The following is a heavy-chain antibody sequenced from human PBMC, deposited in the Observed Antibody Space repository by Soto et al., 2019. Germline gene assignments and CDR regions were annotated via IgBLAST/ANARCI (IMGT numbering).Heavy chain of an antibody. CDR3: TRGYGDYVRGY. J-gene: IGHJ4*02. V-gene: IGHV3-73*01. CDR1: GFTFSGSA. Sequence: EVQLVESGGGLVQPGESLKLSCAVSGFTFSGSAMHWVRQASGKGLEWVGRIRSKANNYATAYAASVKGRFTISRDDSKNTAYLQMNSLKSEDTAVYYCTRGYGDYVRGYWGQGTLVTVSS. CDR2: IRSKANNYAT. D-gene: IGHD4-17*01.